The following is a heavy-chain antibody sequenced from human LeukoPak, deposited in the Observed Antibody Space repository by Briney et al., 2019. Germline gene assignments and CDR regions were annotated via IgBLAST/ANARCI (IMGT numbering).Heavy chain of an antibody. J-gene: IGHJ4*02. Sequence: GASVKVSCKASGYTFTSYGISWVRQAPGQGLEWMGWMNPNSGNTGYAQKFQGRVTITRNTSISTAYMELSSLRSEDTAVYYCARVLLESDSSGYYYGIDYWGQGTLVTVSS. CDR3: ARVLLESDSSGYYYGIDY. D-gene: IGHD3-22*01. V-gene: IGHV1-8*03. CDR1: GYTFTSYG. CDR2: MNPNSGNT.